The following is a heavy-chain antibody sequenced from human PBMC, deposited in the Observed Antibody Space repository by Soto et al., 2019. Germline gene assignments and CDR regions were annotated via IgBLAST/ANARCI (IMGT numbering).Heavy chain of an antibody. Sequence: QVQLVQSGAEVKKPGASVKVSCKASGYTFTRYTMHWVRQAPGQRLEWMGWINAAYGDTKYSQKFQGRVTIRRDTVASTVYMELSSLRSEDTAVYYCARGGFEAVATTGGDYWGQGTLVTVSS. V-gene: IGHV1-3*01. CDR1: GYTFTRYT. CDR2: INAAYGDT. J-gene: IGHJ4*02. CDR3: ARGGFEAVATTGGDY. D-gene: IGHD5-12*01.